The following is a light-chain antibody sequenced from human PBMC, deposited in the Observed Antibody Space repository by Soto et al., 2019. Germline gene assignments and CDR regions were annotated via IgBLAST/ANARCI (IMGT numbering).Light chain of an antibody. CDR3: QQHQTYST. V-gene: IGKV1-5*03. Sequence: DIQMTQSPSTLSASVGDRVTMTCRASQSISTSLAWYQQKPGKAPNLLIYRASSLQSGVPSRFSGSGSGTEFTLTISSLQPDDFATYYCQQHQTYSTFGQGTKVDI. CDR1: QSISTS. J-gene: IGKJ1*01. CDR2: RAS.